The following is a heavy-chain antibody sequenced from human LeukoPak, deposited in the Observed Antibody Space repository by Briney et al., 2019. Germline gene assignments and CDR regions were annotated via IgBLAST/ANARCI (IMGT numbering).Heavy chain of an antibody. CDR1: GYTFSDYH. CDR3: ARARAPGDPFDI. D-gene: IGHD1-26*01. V-gene: IGHV1-2*02. CDR2: INSNSGGT. J-gene: IGHJ3*02. Sequence: ASVKVACKASGYTFSDYHMHWVRQAPGQGLEWMGWINSNSGGTIYAQKFQGRVTMTRDTSITTAYMELSRLRSDDTAVYYCARARAPGDPFDIWGQGTMVTVSS.